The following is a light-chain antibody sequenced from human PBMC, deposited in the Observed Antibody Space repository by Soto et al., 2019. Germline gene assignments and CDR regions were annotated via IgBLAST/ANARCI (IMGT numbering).Light chain of an antibody. CDR1: SSDVGGYNS. CDR2: DVS. Sequence: QSALTQPASVSGSPGQSITISCTGTSSDVGGYNSVSWYQQHPGKAPKLMIYDVSNRPSGVSNRFSGSKSGNTASLTISGLQAEDEAEYYCSSFSTSSTPAYVFGTGTKLTVL. J-gene: IGLJ1*01. CDR3: SSFSTSSTPAYV. V-gene: IGLV2-14*01.